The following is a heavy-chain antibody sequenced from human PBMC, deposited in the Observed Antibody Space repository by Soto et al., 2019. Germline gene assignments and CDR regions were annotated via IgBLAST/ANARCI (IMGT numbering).Heavy chain of an antibody. J-gene: IGHJ3*02. Sequence: QLQLQESGPGLVKPSETLSLTCTVSGGSISSSSYYWGWIRQPPGNGLEWIGSIYYSGSTYYNPSLKSRVTISVDTSKNQFSLKLSSVTAADTAVYYCAKGGSGSYSNAFDIWGQGTMVTVSS. D-gene: IGHD3-10*01. V-gene: IGHV4-39*01. CDR1: GGSISSSSYY. CDR3: AKGGSGSYSNAFDI. CDR2: IYYSGST.